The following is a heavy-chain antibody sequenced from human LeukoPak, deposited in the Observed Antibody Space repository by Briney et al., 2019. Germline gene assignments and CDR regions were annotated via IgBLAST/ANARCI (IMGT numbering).Heavy chain of an antibody. J-gene: IGHJ6*02. CDR2: IYYSGST. D-gene: IGHD2-15*01. CDR3: ARDRVVHGRYYYYYGMDV. V-gene: IGHV4-59*01. CDR1: GGSFSSYY. Sequence: PSETLSLTCTVSGGSFSSYYWSWIRQPPGKGLEWIGYIYYSGSTNYNPSLKSRVTISVDTSKNQFSLKLSSVTAADTAVYYCARDRVVHGRYYYYYGMDVWGQGTTVTVSS.